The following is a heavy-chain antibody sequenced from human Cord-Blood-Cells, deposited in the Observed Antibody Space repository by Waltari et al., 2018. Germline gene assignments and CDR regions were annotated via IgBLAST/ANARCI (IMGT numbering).Heavy chain of an antibody. V-gene: IGHV1-69*01. CDR1: GGTFSSYA. D-gene: IGHD2-15*01. Sequence: QVQLVQSGAEVKKPGYSVKVRCKASGGTFSSYAISWVRQAPGQGLEWMGGIIPIFGTANSAQKFQGRVTITADESTSTAYMELSSLRSEDTAVYYCAREPGYCSGGSCYSFDYWGQGTLVTVSS. J-gene: IGHJ4*02. CDR2: IIPIFGTA. CDR3: AREPGYCSGGSCYSFDY.